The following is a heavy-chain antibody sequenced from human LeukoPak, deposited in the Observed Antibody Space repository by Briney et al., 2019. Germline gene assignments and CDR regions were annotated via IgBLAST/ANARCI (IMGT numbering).Heavy chain of an antibody. CDR2: IHHDGSNK. CDR3: AKGDKMLTWRRTYNRFDP. Sequence: GGSLRLSCAASGFTFSSYGTQWVRQAPGKGGDGVAFIHHDGSNKYYADYVRGRFTISRDNSKNTLYLQMNSLRAEDTAVYFCAKGDKMLTWRRTYNRFDPWGQGTLVTVSS. V-gene: IGHV3-30*02. D-gene: IGHD3-16*01. J-gene: IGHJ5*02. CDR1: GFTFSSYG.